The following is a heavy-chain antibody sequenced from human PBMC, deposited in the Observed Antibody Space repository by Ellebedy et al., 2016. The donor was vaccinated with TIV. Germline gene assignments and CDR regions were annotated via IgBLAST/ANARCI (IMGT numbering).Heavy chain of an antibody. V-gene: IGHV3-7*01. CDR2: IKQDGSEK. J-gene: IGHJ4*02. CDR1: GFTFSTYW. CDR3: ARDKSSGSTYGSHFDY. D-gene: IGHD5-18*01. Sequence: GGSLRLSXEASGFTFSTYWRSWARQAPGKGLEWVATIKQDGSEKYFVDSVKGRFTISRDNAKNSLCLQMNSLRAEDTAVYYCARDKSSGSTYGSHFDYWGQGTLVTVSS.